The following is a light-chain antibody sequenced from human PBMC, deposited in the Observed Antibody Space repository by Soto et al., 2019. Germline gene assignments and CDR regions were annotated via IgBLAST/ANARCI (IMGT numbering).Light chain of an antibody. Sequence: ENVLTQSPGTLALSPGERATLSCRASQSVSSSYLTWYQQKPGQDPMLLIYGASSRATDIPSRFSGTGSGTDLPLTSRRLEPEDFALYYCQQEDSSPVTFDQGTKLEIK. J-gene: IGKJ2*01. CDR1: QSVSSSY. CDR2: GAS. CDR3: QQEDSSPVT. V-gene: IGKV3-20*01.